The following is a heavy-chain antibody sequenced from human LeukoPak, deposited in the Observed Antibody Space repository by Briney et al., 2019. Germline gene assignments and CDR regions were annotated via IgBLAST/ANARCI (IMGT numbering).Heavy chain of an antibody. J-gene: IGHJ4*02. D-gene: IGHD2-15*01. CDR3: AGGGYCDISSCSAPLFDW. Sequence: SETLTLTCTVSGGSFARYYWNWIRQPPGKGLEWVGYIYNSGTTNYNPSLKSRATISADTSKRQVSLRLSSVTAADTAVYYCAGGGYCDISSCSAPLFDWWGQGTPVTVSS. CDR1: GGSFARYY. CDR2: IYNSGTT. V-gene: IGHV4-59*01.